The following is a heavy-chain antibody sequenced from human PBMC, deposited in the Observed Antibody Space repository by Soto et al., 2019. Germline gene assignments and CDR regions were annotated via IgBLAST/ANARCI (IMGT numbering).Heavy chain of an antibody. J-gene: IGHJ4*02. CDR3: ARGAGVNSMRVVVFDY. V-gene: IGHV4-34*01. CDR1: GGSFSGYY. CDR2: ISHSGST. Sequence: SQTLSLTCAVYGGSFSGYYWSWIRQPPGKGLEWIGEISHSGSTNYNPSVKSRVTIEVDTSKNQFSLKLSSGTAADTAVDYCARGAGVNSMRVVVFDYWGQGTLVTVSS. D-gene: IGHD3-22*01.